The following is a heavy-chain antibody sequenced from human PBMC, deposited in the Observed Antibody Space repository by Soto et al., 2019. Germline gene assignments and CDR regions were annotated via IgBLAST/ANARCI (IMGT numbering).Heavy chain of an antibody. CDR1: GFTFSSYS. CDR3: AGATPIDQ. V-gene: IGHV3-48*01. D-gene: IGHD5-12*01. J-gene: IGHJ4*02. Sequence: GGSLRLSCAASGFTFSSYSMNWVRQAPGKGLEWVSYISSSSGTIYYADSVKGRFTISRDNADNSLYLQMNSLRPEDTAVYYCAGATPIDQWGQGTLVTVSS. CDR2: ISSSSGTI.